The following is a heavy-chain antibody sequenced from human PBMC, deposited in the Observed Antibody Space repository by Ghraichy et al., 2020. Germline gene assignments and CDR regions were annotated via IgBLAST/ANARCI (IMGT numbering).Heavy chain of an antibody. Sequence: GGSLRLSCAASGFTFSSYGMSWVRQAPGKGLEWVANIKQDGSEKYYVDSVKGRFTISRDNAKNSLYLQMNSLRAEDTAVYYCARGGVPAARRLYYYYYYMDVWGKGTTVTVSS. CDR2: IKQDGSEK. J-gene: IGHJ6*03. D-gene: IGHD2-2*01. V-gene: IGHV3-7*03. CDR1: GFTFSSYG. CDR3: ARGGVPAARRLYYYYYYMDV.